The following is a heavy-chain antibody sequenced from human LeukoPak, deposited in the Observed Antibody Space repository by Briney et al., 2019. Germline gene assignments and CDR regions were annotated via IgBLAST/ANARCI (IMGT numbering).Heavy chain of an antibody. CDR3: AKPGPGIAVAGNTNYYYYGMDV. CDR1: GFTFSSYA. CDR2: ISGSGGST. J-gene: IGHJ6*02. D-gene: IGHD6-19*01. V-gene: IGHV3-23*01. Sequence: PGGSLRLSCAASGFTFSSYAMSSVRQAPGKGLEWVSAISGSGGSTYYADSVKGRFTISRDNSKNTLYLQMNSLRAEDTAVYYCAKPGPGIAVAGNTNYYYYGMDVWGQGTTVTVSS.